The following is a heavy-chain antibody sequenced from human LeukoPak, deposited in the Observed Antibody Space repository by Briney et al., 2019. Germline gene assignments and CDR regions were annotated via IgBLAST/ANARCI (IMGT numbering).Heavy chain of an antibody. D-gene: IGHD3-22*01. CDR2: INFSGNT. J-gene: IGHJ4*02. CDR3: ARLYADSSGFDY. CDR1: GGPNSSPSYY. V-gene: IGHV4-39*01. Sequence: KPSETPSPTCSVPGGPNSSPSYYRGWIPHPPGKGLEWIGKINFSGNTFYNPSLKTRVTISVDTSKNQFSLELSSVTAADTADYYCARLYADSSGFDYWGQGTLVTVSS.